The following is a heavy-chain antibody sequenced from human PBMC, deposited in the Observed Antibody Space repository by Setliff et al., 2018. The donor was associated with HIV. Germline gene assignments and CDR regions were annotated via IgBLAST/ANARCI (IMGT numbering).Heavy chain of an antibody. J-gene: IGHJ6*03. CDR2: IYTSGST. V-gene: IGHV4-34*01. CDR1: GGSFSGYS. D-gene: IGHD6-13*01. CDR3: ARGRSRWTYYNYHWDV. Sequence: SETLSLTCAVYGGSFSGYSWGWIRQPPGKGLEWIGHIYTSGSTNYNPSLKSRVTTSVDTSKNQFSLKLSSVTAADTAVYYCARGRSRWTYYNYHWDVWGKGTTVTVSS.